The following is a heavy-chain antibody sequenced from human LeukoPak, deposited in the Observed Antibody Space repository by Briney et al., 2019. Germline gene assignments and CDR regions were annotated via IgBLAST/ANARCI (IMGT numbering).Heavy chain of an antibody. V-gene: IGHV4-4*07. CDR1: GGSLSTYY. Sequence: SETLSLTCTVSGGSLSTYYWSWIRQPAGKGLEWLGRIYRSGSTNYNPSLKSRVTMSVDTSKNQFSLKLSSLTAADTAVYYCARESGLWPKYNYGMDVWGQGTTVTVSS. CDR2: IYRSGST. J-gene: IGHJ6*02. CDR3: ARESGLWPKYNYGMDV. D-gene: IGHD5-18*01.